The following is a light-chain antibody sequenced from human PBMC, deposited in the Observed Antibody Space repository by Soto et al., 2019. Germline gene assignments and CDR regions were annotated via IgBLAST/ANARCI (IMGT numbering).Light chain of an antibody. Sequence: IVVTQAPATLSLSPVGRATVSWRASQSVSSYLAWYQQKPGQAPSLLIYDASNRATGIPARFSGSGSGTDFTLTISSLEPEDFAVYYCQQRSNWLFTFGPGTKVDIK. V-gene: IGKV3-11*01. CDR3: QQRSNWLFT. CDR1: QSVSSY. J-gene: IGKJ3*01. CDR2: DAS.